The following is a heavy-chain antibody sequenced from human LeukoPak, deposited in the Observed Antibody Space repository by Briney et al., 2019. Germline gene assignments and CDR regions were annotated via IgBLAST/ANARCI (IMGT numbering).Heavy chain of an antibody. J-gene: IGHJ6*03. V-gene: IGHV1-8*01. CDR2: MNPNSGNT. D-gene: IGHD2-2*01. CDR1: GYTFTNYD. Sequence: ASVKVSCKASGYTFTNYDINWVRQATGQGLEWMGWMNPNSGNTDYAQKFQGRVTMTRNTSISTAYMELSSLRSEDTAVYYCARGARVPARVFLLGYYYYMDVWGKGTTVTVSS. CDR3: ARGARVPARVFLLGYYYYMDV.